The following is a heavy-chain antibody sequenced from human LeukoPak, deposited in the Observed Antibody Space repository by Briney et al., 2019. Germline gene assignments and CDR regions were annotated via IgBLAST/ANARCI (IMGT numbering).Heavy chain of an antibody. V-gene: IGHV3-64*01. CDR3: ARDWSSSWYSAFDI. CDR1: GFTFSSYA. CDR2: ISSNGGST. J-gene: IGHJ3*02. Sequence: GGSLRLSCAASGFTFSSYAMHWVRQAPGKGLEYVSAISSNGGSTYYANSVKGRFTISRDNSMNTLFLQMGSLRAEDMAVYYCARDWSSSWYSAFDIWGQGTMVTVSS. D-gene: IGHD6-13*01.